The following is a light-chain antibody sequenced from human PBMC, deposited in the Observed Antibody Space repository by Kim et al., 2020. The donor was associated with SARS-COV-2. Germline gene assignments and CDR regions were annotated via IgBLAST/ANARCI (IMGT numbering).Light chain of an antibody. CDR3: QTWDSGTAVV. CDR2: QDI. V-gene: IGLV3-1*01. J-gene: IGLJ3*02. Sequence: VSPGQTAIITCSGDGLGDKYAFLYQQKPGHSPVLVIYQDIKRTSGIPERFSGSNSGNTATLTISGTQAMDEAEYYCQTWDSGTAVVFGGGTQLTVL. CDR1: GLGDKY.